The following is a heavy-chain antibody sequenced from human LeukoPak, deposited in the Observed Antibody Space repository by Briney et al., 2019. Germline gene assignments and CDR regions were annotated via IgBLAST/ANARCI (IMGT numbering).Heavy chain of an antibody. J-gene: IGHJ4*02. CDR2: IYSSGST. CDR3: ARHKSGVAVANFDY. V-gene: IGHV4-4*09. D-gene: IGHD6-19*01. CDR1: GGSISSYY. Sequence: SETLSLTCTVSGGSISSYYWSWIRQPPGKGLGWIGYIYSSGSTNCNPSLKSRVTISVDTSKNQFSLKLSSVTAADTAVYYCARHKSGVAVANFDYWGQGTLVTVSS.